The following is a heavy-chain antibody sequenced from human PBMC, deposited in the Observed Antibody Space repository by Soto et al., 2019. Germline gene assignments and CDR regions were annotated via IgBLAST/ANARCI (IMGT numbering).Heavy chain of an antibody. J-gene: IGHJ6*03. V-gene: IGHV1-8*01. CDR3: ARGVRRVDTIRNYYYYMDF. CDR1: GYTFTSYD. Sequence: ASVKVSCKASGYTFTSYDINWVRQATGQGLEWMGWMNPNSGNTGYAQKFQGRVTMTRNTSISTAYMELSSLRSEDTAVYYCARGVRRVDTIRNYYYYMDFWGKGTTVTGSS. CDR2: MNPNSGNT. D-gene: IGHD5-12*01.